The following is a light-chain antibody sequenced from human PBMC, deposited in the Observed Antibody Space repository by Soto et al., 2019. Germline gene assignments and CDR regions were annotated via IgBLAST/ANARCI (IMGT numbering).Light chain of an antibody. CDR3: SSYTTGNTPYV. J-gene: IGLJ1*01. CDR2: DVN. V-gene: IGLV2-14*03. CDR1: SSAVGGSDF. Sequence: QSALTQPASVSGSPGQSIAISCTGTSSAVGGSDFVSWYQHHPGKAPKLIIHDVNNRPSGVSARFSGSKSGNTASLTISGLQAEDEADYFCSSYTTGNTPYVFGAGTKLTVL.